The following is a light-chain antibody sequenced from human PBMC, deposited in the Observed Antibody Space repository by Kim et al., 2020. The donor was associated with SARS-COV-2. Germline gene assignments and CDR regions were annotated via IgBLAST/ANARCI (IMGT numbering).Light chain of an antibody. CDR3: QVWDSSSDHPV. J-gene: IGLJ1*01. Sequence: APGKTARITCGRNKIGSKSVRWYQQKPGQAPVLVIYYGSDRPSEIPERFSGSNSGNTATLTFSRVEAGDEADYYCQVWDSSSDHPVFGTGTKVTVL. CDR2: YGS. CDR1: KIGSKS. V-gene: IGLV3-21*04.